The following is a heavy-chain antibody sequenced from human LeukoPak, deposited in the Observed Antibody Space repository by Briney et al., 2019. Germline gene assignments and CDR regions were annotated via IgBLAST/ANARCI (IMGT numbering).Heavy chain of an antibody. J-gene: IGHJ4*02. CDR1: GGSISSYY. Sequence: SETLSLTCAVSGGSISSYYWSWIRQPAGKGLEWIGRIYTSGSTNYNPSLKSRVTMSVDTSKNQFSLKLSSVTAADTAVYYCARVDTAMVALDYWGQGTLVTVSS. V-gene: IGHV4-4*07. D-gene: IGHD5-18*01. CDR3: ARVDTAMVALDY. CDR2: IYTSGST.